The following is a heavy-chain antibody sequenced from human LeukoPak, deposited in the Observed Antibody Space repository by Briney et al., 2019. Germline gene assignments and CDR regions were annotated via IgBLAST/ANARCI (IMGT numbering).Heavy chain of an antibody. CDR3: ATAVAGTALHFDY. CDR2: IYYSGST. CDR1: GGSFSGYY. Sequence: PSETLSLTCAVYGGSFSGYYWSWIRQPPGKRLEWIGYIYYSGSTNYNPSLKSRVTISVDTSKNQFSLKLSSVTAADTAVYYCATAVAGTALHFDYWGQGTLVTVPS. V-gene: IGHV4-59*08. D-gene: IGHD6-19*01. J-gene: IGHJ4*02.